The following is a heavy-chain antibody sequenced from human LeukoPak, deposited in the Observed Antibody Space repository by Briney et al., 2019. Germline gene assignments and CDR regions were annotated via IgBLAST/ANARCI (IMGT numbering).Heavy chain of an antibody. V-gene: IGHV3-21*01. J-gene: IGHJ4*02. CDR3: VRGSSGWYREFDY. Sequence: GGSLRLSCAASGFTFSSYSMNWVRQAPGKGLEWISSISSSSTYMYYADSVKGRFTISRDNAKDSLYLQMNSLSAEDTAIYYCVRGSSGWYREFDYWGQGTLATVSS. D-gene: IGHD6-19*01. CDR1: GFTFSSYS. CDR2: ISSSSTYM.